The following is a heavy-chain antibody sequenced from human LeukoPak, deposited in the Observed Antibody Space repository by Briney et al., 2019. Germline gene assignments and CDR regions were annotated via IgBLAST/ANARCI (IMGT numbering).Heavy chain of an antibody. CDR2: IIPIFGTA. J-gene: IGHJ6*02. D-gene: IGHD6-6*01. CDR3: ARGQLQRGYYCGMDV. Sequence: ASVKVSCKASGGTFSSYAISWVRQAPGQGLEWMGGIIPIFGTANFAQKLQGRVTITADESTSTAYMELSSLRSEDTAVYYCARGQLQRGYYCGMDVGGQDTTVTVSS. V-gene: IGHV1-69*13. CDR1: GGTFSSYA.